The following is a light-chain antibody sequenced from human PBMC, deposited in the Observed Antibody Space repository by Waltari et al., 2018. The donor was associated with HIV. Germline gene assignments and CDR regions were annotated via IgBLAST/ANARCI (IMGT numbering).Light chain of an antibody. CDR3: QSYDSTNWV. CDR1: SGSIVSNY. CDR2: EDK. J-gene: IGLJ3*02. V-gene: IGLV6-57*04. Sequence: NFLLTQPHSVSASPGKTVTISCTRSSGSIVSNYVQWYQQRPGSAPTTVIYEDKQRPSGVPDRFSGSIDSSSNSASLTISGLKTEDEADYYCQSYDSTNWVFGGATKLTVL.